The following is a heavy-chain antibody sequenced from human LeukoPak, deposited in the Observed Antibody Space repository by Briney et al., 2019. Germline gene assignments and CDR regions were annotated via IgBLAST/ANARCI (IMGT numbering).Heavy chain of an antibody. CDR2: INPNSGVT. CDR3: ARGGSSWYRGSFQH. D-gene: IGHD6-13*01. V-gene: IGHV1-2*02. J-gene: IGHJ1*01. Sequence: GASVKVSCKASGYTFTGYYMHWVRQAPGQGLEWMGWINPNSGVTNYAQKFQGRVTMTRDTSISTVYMGLSSLRSEDTAVYYCARGGSSWYRGSFQHWGQGTLVTVSS. CDR1: GYTFTGYY.